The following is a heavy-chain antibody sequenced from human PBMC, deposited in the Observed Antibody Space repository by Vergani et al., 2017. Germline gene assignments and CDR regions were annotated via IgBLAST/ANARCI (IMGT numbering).Heavy chain of an antibody. CDR3: ARVNTETNGHLYYYYYMDV. CDR2: IDHTGRP. D-gene: IGHD4-11*01. V-gene: IGHV4-34*01. CDR1: GSSFTSYH. Sequence: QVQLQQWGGGLLKPSETLSLTCVVTGSSFTSYHFSFIRQSPGEGLEWVCHIDHTGRPVYNPSLKSRLTMSVDKSRNQFSLTLNSVTATDTAIYCCARVNTETNGHLYYYYYMDVWGQGTAVTVS. J-gene: IGHJ6*03.